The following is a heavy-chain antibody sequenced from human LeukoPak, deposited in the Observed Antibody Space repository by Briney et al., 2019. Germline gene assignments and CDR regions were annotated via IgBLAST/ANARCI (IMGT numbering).Heavy chain of an antibody. CDR1: GYTFTSYG. Sequence: GASVKVSCKASGYTFTSYGISWVRQAPGQGLEWMGWISAYNGNTNYAQKLQGRVTMTTDTSTSTAYMELRSLRSDDTAVYYCARDSPFCSSTSCYREDAFDIWGQGTMVTVSS. CDR2: ISAYNGNT. V-gene: IGHV1-18*01. D-gene: IGHD2-2*02. CDR3: ARDSPFCSSTSCYREDAFDI. J-gene: IGHJ3*02.